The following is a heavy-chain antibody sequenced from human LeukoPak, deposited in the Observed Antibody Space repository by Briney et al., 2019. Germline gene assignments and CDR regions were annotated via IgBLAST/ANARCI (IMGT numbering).Heavy chain of an antibody. CDR2: FYSSGST. V-gene: IGHV4-59*01. CDR1: GGSISSYY. CDR3: ARITAAAGWFDP. J-gene: IGHJ5*02. Sequence: SETLSLTCAVSGGSISSYYWSWIRQPPGKGLELIGYFYSSGSTNYNPSLKSRVTISVDASKNQFSLKLNSVTAADTAVYYCARITAAAGWFDPWGQGTLVTVSS. D-gene: IGHD6-13*01.